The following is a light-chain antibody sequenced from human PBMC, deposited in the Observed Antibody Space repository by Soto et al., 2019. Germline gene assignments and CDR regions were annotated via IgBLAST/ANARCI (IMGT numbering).Light chain of an antibody. J-gene: IGKJ5*01. CDR3: QQYNSWPPIT. CDR1: ESVSSN. CDR2: GAS. Sequence: EVVMTQSPATLSVSPGERATLSCRASESVSSNLAWYQQRPGQAPRLVIYGASTRAIGIPDRFSGGGSGTEFTLTISSLQSEDFAVYYCQQYNSWPPITFGQGTRLEIK. V-gene: IGKV3-15*01.